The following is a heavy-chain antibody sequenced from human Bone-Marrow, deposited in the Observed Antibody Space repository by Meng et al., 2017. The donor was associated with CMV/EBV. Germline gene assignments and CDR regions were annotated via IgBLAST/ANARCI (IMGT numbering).Heavy chain of an antibody. CDR1: GFTFSSYS. J-gene: IGHJ6*02. CDR3: AREVVVVAATAYYYYGMDV. CDR2: ISSSSSYI. V-gene: IGHV3-21*01. Sequence: GESLKISCAASGFTFSSYSMNWVRQAPGKGLERVSSISSSSSYIYYADSVKGRFTISRDNAKNSLYLQMNSLRAEDTAVYYCAREVVVVAATAYYYYGMDVWGQGTTVTVSS. D-gene: IGHD2-15*01.